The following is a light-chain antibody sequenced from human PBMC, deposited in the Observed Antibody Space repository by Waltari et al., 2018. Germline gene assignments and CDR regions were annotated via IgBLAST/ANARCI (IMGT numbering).Light chain of an antibody. V-gene: IGLV1-40*01. CDR2: GNN. J-gene: IGLJ2*01. CDR1: SSNIGAGYD. CDR3: QSYDGSLSDII. Sequence: QSVLTQPPSVSGAPGQRVTISCTGSSSNIGAGYDVHWYQQLPGTAPKLLMYGNNNRPSGVPDQFSGSKSGTSASLAITGLQGDDEADYYCQSYDGSLSDIIFGGGTKLTVL.